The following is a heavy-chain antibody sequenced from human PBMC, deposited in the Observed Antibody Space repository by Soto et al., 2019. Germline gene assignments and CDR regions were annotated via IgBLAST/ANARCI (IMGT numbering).Heavy chain of an antibody. CDR1: GGSFSGYY. D-gene: IGHD2-2*01. J-gene: IGHJ5*02. Sequence: SETLYLTCAVYGGSFSGYYWRWIRQPPGKGLEWIGEINHSGSTNYNQSLKSRVTISVDTSKNLFSLMLFFVTAADTAVYYCARVPDRWGQGTLVTVSS. CDR2: INHSGST. V-gene: IGHV4-34*01. CDR3: ARVPDR.